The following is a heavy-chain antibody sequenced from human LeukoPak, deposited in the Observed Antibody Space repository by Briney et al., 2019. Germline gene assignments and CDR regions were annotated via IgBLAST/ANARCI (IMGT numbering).Heavy chain of an antibody. V-gene: IGHV4-4*07. Sequence: PSETLSLTCTVSGGSISSYYWSWIRQPAGKGLEWIGRIYTSGSTNYNPSLKSRVTMSVDTSKNQFSLKLSSVTAADTAVYYCARSYCSSTSCYYYYGMDVWGQGTLVTVSS. CDR2: IYTSGST. D-gene: IGHD2-2*01. J-gene: IGHJ6*02. CDR1: GGSISSYY. CDR3: ARSYCSSTSCYYYYGMDV.